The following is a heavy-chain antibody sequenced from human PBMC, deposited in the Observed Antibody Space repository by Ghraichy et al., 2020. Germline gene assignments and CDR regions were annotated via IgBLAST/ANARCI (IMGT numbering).Heavy chain of an antibody. D-gene: IGHD6-25*01. J-gene: IGHJ2*01. V-gene: IGHV6-1*01. CDR1: GDSVSTNNAA. CDR2: IYYRSKWYH. Sequence: SQTLSLTCVISGDSVSTNNAAWDWIRLSPLRGLQWLGRIYYRSKWYHDYAKFVEGRVVIEADTSKNQFSLLLKSGTPEDTAVYYCARGRGYSSGYYEYPYYYLDLSGRGTLVTVTS. CDR3: ARGRGYSSGYYEYPYYYLDL.